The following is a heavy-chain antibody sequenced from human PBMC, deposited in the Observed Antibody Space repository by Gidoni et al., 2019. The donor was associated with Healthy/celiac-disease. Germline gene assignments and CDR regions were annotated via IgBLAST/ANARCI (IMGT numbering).Heavy chain of an antibody. Sequence: EVHLVESGGGLVQPGRSLRLSCAASGFTFDAYAMPWVRQAPRKGLEWVSGISWNSGSIGYADSVKGRFTISRDNAKNSLYLQMNSLRAEDTALYYCAKGSGPAATPFDYWGQGTLVTVSS. CDR2: ISWNSGSI. V-gene: IGHV3-9*01. CDR3: AKGSGPAATPFDY. J-gene: IGHJ4*02. D-gene: IGHD2-2*02. CDR1: GFTFDAYA.